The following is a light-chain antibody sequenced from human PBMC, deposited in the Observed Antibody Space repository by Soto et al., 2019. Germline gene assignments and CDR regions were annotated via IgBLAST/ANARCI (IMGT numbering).Light chain of an antibody. V-gene: IGLV1-44*01. CDR3: AAWDDSPNGWV. CDR2: SND. J-gene: IGLJ3*02. Sequence: QLVLTQPPSASGTPGQRVTISCSGSSSNVGFNLVSWYQQLPGTAPKLLIYSNDQRPSGVPDRFSGSKSGTSASLAISGLQSEDEANYYCAAWDDSPNGWVFGGGTKVTVL. CDR1: SSNVGFNL.